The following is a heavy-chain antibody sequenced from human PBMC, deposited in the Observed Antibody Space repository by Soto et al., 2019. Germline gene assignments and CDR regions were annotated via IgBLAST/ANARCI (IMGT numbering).Heavy chain of an antibody. CDR3: ARRPPSSSYDWYYFDY. Sequence: QVQLVQSGAEVKKPGSSVKVSCKASGGTFSSYAISWVRQAPGQGLEWMGGSIPIFGTANYAQKFQGRVTITADESTSTAYMELSSLRSEDTAVYYCARRPPSSSYDWYYFDYWGQGTLVTVSS. V-gene: IGHV1-69*01. CDR2: SIPIFGTA. D-gene: IGHD5-18*01. J-gene: IGHJ4*02. CDR1: GGTFSSYA.